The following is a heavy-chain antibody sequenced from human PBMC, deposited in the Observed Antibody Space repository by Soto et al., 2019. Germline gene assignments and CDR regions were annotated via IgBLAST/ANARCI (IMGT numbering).Heavy chain of an antibody. CDR1: GDSITSNSYF. Sequence: SETLSLTCSVSGDSITSNSYFWAWIRQPPGKGLDWIGSIYYSGTTYYNPSLKSRVTISVDRSKNQFSLKLSSVTAADTAVYYCARHFSVDYFDYWGQGALVTVSS. CDR2: IYYSGTT. V-gene: IGHV4-39*01. CDR3: ARHFSVDYFDY. J-gene: IGHJ4*02.